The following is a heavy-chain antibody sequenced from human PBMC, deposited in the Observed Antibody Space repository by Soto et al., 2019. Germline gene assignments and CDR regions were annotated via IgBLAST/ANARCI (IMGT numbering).Heavy chain of an antibody. J-gene: IGHJ5*02. V-gene: IGHV1-2*02. D-gene: IGHD6-6*01. Sequence: ASVKVSCKASGFSFTGYYIHWLRQAPGQGPEWMGWINAHSGGTEYAQMFQGRVTLTRDTSIATAYLTLTSLTSDDTALYYCAKDLTRQLAYWLDPWGQGTQVTVSS. CDR1: GFSFTGYY. CDR2: INAHSGGT. CDR3: AKDLTRQLAYWLDP.